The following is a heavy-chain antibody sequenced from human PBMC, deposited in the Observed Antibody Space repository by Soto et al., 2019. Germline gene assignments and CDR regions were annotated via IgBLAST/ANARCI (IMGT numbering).Heavy chain of an antibody. CDR3: ARDRITMVRGVYYYGMDV. D-gene: IGHD3-10*01. J-gene: IGHJ6*02. Sequence: SETLSLTCTVSGGSISSYYWSWIRQPPGKGLEWIGYIYYSGSTNYNPSLKSRVTISVDTSKNQFSLKLSSVTAADTAVYYCARDRITMVRGVYYYGMDVWGQGTTVTVSS. CDR2: IYYSGST. CDR1: GGSISSYY. V-gene: IGHV4-59*01.